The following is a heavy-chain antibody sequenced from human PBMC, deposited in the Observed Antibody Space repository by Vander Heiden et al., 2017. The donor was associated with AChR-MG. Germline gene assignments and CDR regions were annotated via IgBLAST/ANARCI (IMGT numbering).Heavy chain of an antibody. Sequence: EVQLVESGGGLVKPGGSLRLSCAASGFTFSNAWMSWVRQAPGKGLEWVGRIKSKTDGGTTDYAAPVKGRFTISRDDSKNTLYLQMNSLKTEDTAVYYCTTDYDILTGYSRDAFDIWGQGTMVTVSS. V-gene: IGHV3-15*01. CDR3: TTDYDILTGYSRDAFDI. CDR2: IKSKTDGGTT. CDR1: GFTFSNAW. J-gene: IGHJ3*02. D-gene: IGHD3-9*01.